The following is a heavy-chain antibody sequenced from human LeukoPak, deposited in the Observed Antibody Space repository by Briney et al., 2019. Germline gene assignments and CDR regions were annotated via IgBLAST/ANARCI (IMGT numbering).Heavy chain of an antibody. CDR2: ISSSGDIT. Sequence: GGSLRLSCAASGFTVSSEYMSWVRQTPEKGLEWVSSISSSGDITSYADSVKGRFTISRDDSKNTLYLQMNSLRAEDTAMYYCARGLPPVMKYYFDYWGQGTLVTVSS. D-gene: IGHD4-11*01. CDR1: GFTVSSEY. V-gene: IGHV3-66*01. CDR3: ARGLPPVMKYYFDY. J-gene: IGHJ4*02.